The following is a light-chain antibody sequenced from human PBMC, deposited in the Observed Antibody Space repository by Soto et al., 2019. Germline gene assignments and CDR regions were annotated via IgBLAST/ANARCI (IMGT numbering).Light chain of an antibody. CDR3: VAWDDSLNGYVV. CDR2: SNN. J-gene: IGLJ2*01. CDR1: SSNIGSNT. V-gene: IGLV1-44*01. Sequence: VLTQPPSASGIPGQRVTISCSGSSSNIGSNTVNWYQQLPGTAPKLVIYSNNQRPSGVPDRFSGSKSGTSASLAISGLQSEDEADYYCVAWDDSLNGYVVFGGGTK.